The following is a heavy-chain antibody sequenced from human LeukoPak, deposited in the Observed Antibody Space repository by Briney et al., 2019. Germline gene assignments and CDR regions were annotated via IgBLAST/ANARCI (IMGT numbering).Heavy chain of an antibody. V-gene: IGHV3-21*01. CDR2: ISSSSSYI. J-gene: IGHJ3*02. Sequence: PGGSLRLSCAASGFTFSSYSMNWVRQAPGKGLEWVSSISSSSSYIYYADSVKGRFTISRDNAKNSLYLQMNSLRAEDTAVYYCVCANDYDILTGYRTDAFDIWGQGTMVTVSS. CDR1: GFTFSSYS. CDR3: VCANDYDILTGYRTDAFDI. D-gene: IGHD3-9*01.